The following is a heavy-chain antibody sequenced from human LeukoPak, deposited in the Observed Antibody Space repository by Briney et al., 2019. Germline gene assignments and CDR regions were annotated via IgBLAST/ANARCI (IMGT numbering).Heavy chain of an antibody. CDR3: ARESGYYDFWSGYYYYYMDV. Sequence: ASVKVSCKASGYTFTSYDINWVRQATGQGLEWMGWMNPNSGNTGYAQKFQGRVTMTRNTSISTAYMELSSLRSEDTAVYYCARESGYYDFWSGYYYYYMDVWGIGTTVTVSS. V-gene: IGHV1-8*01. J-gene: IGHJ6*03. CDR1: GYTFTSYD. CDR2: MNPNSGNT. D-gene: IGHD3-3*01.